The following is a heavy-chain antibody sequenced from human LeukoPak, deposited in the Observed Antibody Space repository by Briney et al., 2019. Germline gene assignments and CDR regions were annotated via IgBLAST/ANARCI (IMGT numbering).Heavy chain of an antibody. D-gene: IGHD3-10*01. CDR1: GFTFDDYA. V-gene: IGHV3-9*01. Sequence: GGSLRLSCAASGFTFDDYAMHWVRQAPGKGLEWVSGINWNSGSIGYADSVKGRFTISRDNAKNSLYLQMNSLRAEDTAVYYCAKNREELDFDYWGQGTLVTVSS. CDR3: AKNREELDFDY. J-gene: IGHJ4*02. CDR2: INWNSGSI.